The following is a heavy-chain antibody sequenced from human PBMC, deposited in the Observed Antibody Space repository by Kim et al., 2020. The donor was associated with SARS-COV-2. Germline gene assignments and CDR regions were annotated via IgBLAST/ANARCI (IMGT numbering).Heavy chain of an antibody. CDR3: AKGTADYYNGMDV. CDR1: GGSISSYY. J-gene: IGHJ6*02. CDR2: LYVGGST. D-gene: IGHD2-21*02. V-gene: IGHV4-4*07. Sequence: SETLSLTCTVSGGSISSYYCSWIRQPAGKGLEWLGRLYVGGSTNYNPSLKSRVTMSVDTSKNQLSLKLTSVTAADTAVYYCAKGTADYYNGMDVWGQGTTVTVSS.